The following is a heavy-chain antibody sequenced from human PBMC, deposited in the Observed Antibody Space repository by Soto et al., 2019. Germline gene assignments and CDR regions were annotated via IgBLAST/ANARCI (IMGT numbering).Heavy chain of an antibody. CDR3: AKDLFPTSGQRFFFES. V-gene: IGHV3-23*01. D-gene: IGHD2-21*01. Sequence: PGGSLRLSCAASGFTFSTYAMTWVRQAPGRGLEWVSTILHDETPFYTDSVKGRFTISRDNVRGTLYLQMNGLRVEDAALYFCAKDLFPTSGQRFFFESWGQGSQVTVSS. J-gene: IGHJ4*02. CDR1: GFTFSTYA. CDR2: ILHDETP.